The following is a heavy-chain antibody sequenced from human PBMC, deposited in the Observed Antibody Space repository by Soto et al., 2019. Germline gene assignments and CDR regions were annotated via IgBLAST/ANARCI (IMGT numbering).Heavy chain of an antibody. Sequence: PSDTLSLTCTVSGASISIAGYYWSWIRQHPWKGLEGIGYIYYSGSTYYNPSLKSRVTISVDTSKNQFSLKLGSVTAAETAVYYCARFHPLRLGEPEEGPHNWFDPWGQRTLVTVSS. J-gene: IGHJ5*02. CDR1: GASISIAGYY. V-gene: IGHV4-31*03. CDR2: IYYSGST. CDR3: ARFHPLRLGEPEEGPHNWFDP. D-gene: IGHD3-16*01.